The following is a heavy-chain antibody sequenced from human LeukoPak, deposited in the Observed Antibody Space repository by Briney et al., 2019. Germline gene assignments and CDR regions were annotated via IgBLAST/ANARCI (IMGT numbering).Heavy chain of an antibody. J-gene: IGHJ5*02. Sequence: LRLSCAASGFTFSSYAMHWVRQAPGKGLEWIGEINHSGSTNYNPSLKSRVTISVDTSKNQFSLKLSSVTAADTAVYYCARDGYCSSTSCYTALRRKRNWFDPWGQGTLVTVSS. CDR3: ARDGYCSSTSCYTALRRKRNWFDP. V-gene: IGHV4-34*01. CDR1: GFTFSSYA. D-gene: IGHD2-2*02. CDR2: INHSGST.